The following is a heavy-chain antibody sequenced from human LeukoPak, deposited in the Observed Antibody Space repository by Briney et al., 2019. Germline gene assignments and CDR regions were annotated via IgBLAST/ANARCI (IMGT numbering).Heavy chain of an antibody. V-gene: IGHV1-3*01. CDR2: INAGNGNT. CDR3: ARDWAVLPAAVSSWFDP. Sequence: ASVKVSCKASGYTFSNYAIHWVRQAPGQRLEWMGWINAGNGNTKYSQKFQGRVTITRDTSASTAYMELSSLRSEDTAVYYSARDWAVLPAAVSSWFDPWGQGTLVTVSS. D-gene: IGHD2-2*01. J-gene: IGHJ5*02. CDR1: GYTFSNYA.